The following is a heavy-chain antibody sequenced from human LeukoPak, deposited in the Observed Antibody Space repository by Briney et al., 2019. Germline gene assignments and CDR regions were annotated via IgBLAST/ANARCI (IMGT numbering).Heavy chain of an antibody. CDR2: INPNSGGT. D-gene: IGHD1-26*01. V-gene: IGHV1-2*02. J-gene: IGHJ6*02. Sequence: ASVKVSCKASGYTFTGYYMHWVRQAPGQGLEWMGWINPNSGGTNYAQKFQGRVTMTRDTSISTAYMELSRLRSDDTAVYYCARDPIVGAVYYYYGMDVWGQGTTVTVSS. CDR3: ARDPIVGAVYYYYGMDV. CDR1: GYTFTGYY.